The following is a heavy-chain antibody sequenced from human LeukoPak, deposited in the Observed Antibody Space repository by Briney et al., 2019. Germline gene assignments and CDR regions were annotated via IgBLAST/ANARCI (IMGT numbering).Heavy chain of an antibody. CDR1: GYTFTSYY. J-gene: IGHJ4*02. CDR2: INPRGGST. Sequence: ASVKVSCKASGYTFTSYYMHWVRQAPGQGLEWMGIINPRGGSTSYAQKFQGRVTMTRDTSTSTVYMELSSLRSEDTAVYYCARDPNDYGDYDGFWGQGTLVTVSS. V-gene: IGHV1-46*01. CDR3: ARDPNDYGDYDGF. D-gene: IGHD4-17*01.